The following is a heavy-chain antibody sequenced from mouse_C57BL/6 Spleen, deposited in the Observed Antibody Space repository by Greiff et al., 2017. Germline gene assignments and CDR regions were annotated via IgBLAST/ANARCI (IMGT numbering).Heavy chain of an antibody. CDR1: GFNIKNTY. CDR3: AIIYYGNWDWYFDV. J-gene: IGHJ1*03. V-gene: IGHV14-3*01. D-gene: IGHD2-1*01. CDR2: IDPANGNT. Sequence: EVMLVESVAELVRPGASVKLSCTASGFNIKNTYMHWVKQRPEQGLEWIGRIDPANGNTKYAPKFQGKATITADTSSNTAYLQLSSLTSEDTAIYYCAIIYYGNWDWYFDVWGTGTTVTVSS.